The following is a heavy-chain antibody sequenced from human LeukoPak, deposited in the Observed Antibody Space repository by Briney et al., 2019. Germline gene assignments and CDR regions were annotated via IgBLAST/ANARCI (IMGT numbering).Heavy chain of an antibody. Sequence: ASVKVSCKASGYTFTSYDINWVRQATGQGLEWMGWMNPNSGNTGYAQKFQGRVTMTRNTSVSTAYMELSSLRSEDTAVYYCASTPGYSSGWYRKRAFDIWGQGTMVTVSS. J-gene: IGHJ3*02. CDR1: GYTFTSYD. CDR2: MNPNSGNT. D-gene: IGHD6-19*01. CDR3: ASTPGYSSGWYRKRAFDI. V-gene: IGHV1-8*01.